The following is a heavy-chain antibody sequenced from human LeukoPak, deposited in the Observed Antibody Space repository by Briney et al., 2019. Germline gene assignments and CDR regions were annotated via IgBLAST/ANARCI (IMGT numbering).Heavy chain of an antibody. J-gene: IGHJ4*02. CDR2: ISSLSRTI. CDR1: GFTFSSYE. CDR3: ARKHCSTSGCYLDF. D-gene: IGHD2-2*01. V-gene: IGHV3-48*03. Sequence: GGSLRLSCAASGFTFSSYEMNWVRQAPWKGLEWVSYISSLSRTINYADSVKGRFTISRDNAKNSLYLQMNSLRAEDTAVYYCARKHCSTSGCYLDFWGQGTLVTVSS.